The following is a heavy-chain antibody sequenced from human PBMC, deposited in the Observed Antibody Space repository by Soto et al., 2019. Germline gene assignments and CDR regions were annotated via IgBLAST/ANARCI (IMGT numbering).Heavy chain of an antibody. CDR2: IDPSDSYT. CDR3: ASPRAAAGPGGTYYYYYGMDV. V-gene: IGHV5-10-1*01. CDR1: GCSFTSYW. Sequence: GESLKISCKGSGCSFTSYWISWVRQMPGKGLEWMGRIDPSDSYTNYSPSFQGHVTISADKSISTAYLQWSSLKASDTAMYYCASPRAAAGPGGTYYYYYGMDVWGQGTTVTVSS. J-gene: IGHJ6*02. D-gene: IGHD6-13*01.